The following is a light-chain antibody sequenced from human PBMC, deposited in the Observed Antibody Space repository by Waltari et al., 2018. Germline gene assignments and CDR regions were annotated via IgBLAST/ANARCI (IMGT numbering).Light chain of an antibody. V-gene: IGLV3-9*01. CDR1: NIGSKN. Sequence: SYELTQPLSVSVALGQPARITCGGNNIGSKNVHWYQQKPGQAPVLVIYRDSNRPSGIPERFSGSNSGNTATLTISRAQAGDEADYYCQVWDSSTGNVVFGGGTKLTVL. CDR2: RDS. J-gene: IGLJ2*01. CDR3: QVWDSSTGNVV.